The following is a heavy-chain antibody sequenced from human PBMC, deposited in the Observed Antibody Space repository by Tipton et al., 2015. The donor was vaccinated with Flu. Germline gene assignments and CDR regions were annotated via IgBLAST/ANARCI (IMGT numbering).Heavy chain of an antibody. CDR1: GGSISSYY. D-gene: IGHD2-2*02. V-gene: IGHV4-59*08. CDR2: IYYSGST. Sequence: TLSLTCTVSGGSISSYYWSWIRQPPGKGLEWIGYIYYSGSTNYNPSLKSRVTISVDTSKNQFSLKLSSVTAADTAVYYCARLRGNCSSTSCYIVYFDYWGQGTLVPVSS. CDR3: ARLRGNCSSTSCYIVYFDY. J-gene: IGHJ4*02.